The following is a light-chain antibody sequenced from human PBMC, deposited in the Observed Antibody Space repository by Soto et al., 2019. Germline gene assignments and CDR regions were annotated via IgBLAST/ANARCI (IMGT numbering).Light chain of an antibody. Sequence: VLTQSPGTLSLSPGERATLSCRASQGLTTSYLAWYQQKPGQAPRLLIYGASNRATGIPDRFSGSGSGTDFTLTISRLESEDFAVYYCQQYGSSGTFGQGTKVDIK. CDR3: QQYGSSGT. CDR2: GAS. V-gene: IGKV3-20*01. CDR1: QGLTTSY. J-gene: IGKJ1*01.